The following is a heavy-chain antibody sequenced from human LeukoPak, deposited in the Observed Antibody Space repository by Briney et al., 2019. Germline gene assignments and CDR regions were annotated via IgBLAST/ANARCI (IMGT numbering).Heavy chain of an antibody. Sequence: ASVKVSCKASGYTFTSYGISWVRQAPGQGLEWMGWISACNGNTNYAQKLQGRVTMTTDTSTSTAYMELRSLRSDDTAVYYCARDSDDIVVVTAIPVDYWGQGTLVTVSS. J-gene: IGHJ4*02. CDR3: ARDSDDIVVVTAIPVDY. CDR2: ISACNGNT. D-gene: IGHD2-21*02. CDR1: GYTFTSYG. V-gene: IGHV1-18*01.